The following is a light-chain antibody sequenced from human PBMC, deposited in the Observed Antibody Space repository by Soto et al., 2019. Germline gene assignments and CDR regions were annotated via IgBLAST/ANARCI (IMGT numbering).Light chain of an antibody. CDR3: HHYDSAGT. CDR1: QSVRSSH. J-gene: IGKJ2*01. V-gene: IGKV3-20*01. CDR2: SAS. Sequence: EIVLTQSPGTLSLSPGERATLSCRASQSVRSSHLGWYQQKPGQAPRLLIYSASSRATGVPDRFSGSGSGTDSTLTISRLEPEDFALYYCHHYDSAGTFGQGTTLEI.